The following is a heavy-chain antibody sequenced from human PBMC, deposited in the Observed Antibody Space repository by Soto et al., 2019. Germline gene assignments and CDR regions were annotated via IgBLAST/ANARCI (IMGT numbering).Heavy chain of an antibody. Sequence: SVKVSCKASGGTFSSYAISWVRQAPGQGLEWMGGIIPIFGTANYAQKFQGRVTITADESTSTAYMELSSLRSEDTAVYYCARGSPITIFRAVTAYNWFDPWGQGTLVTDSS. CDR1: GGTFSSYA. D-gene: IGHD3-3*01. V-gene: IGHV1-69*13. J-gene: IGHJ5*02. CDR3: ARGSPITIFRAVTAYNWFDP. CDR2: IIPIFGTA.